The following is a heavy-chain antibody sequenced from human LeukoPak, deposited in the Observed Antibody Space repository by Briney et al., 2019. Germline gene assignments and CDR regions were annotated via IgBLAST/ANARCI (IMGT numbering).Heavy chain of an antibody. Sequence: GGSLRLSCAASEFTFSSYAMNWVRQAPGKGLEWVSSISSSGTYISYADSVRGRFTISRDNAKNSLYLQMNSLRAEDTAVYYCARYYYDSSDSRALGYWGQGTLVTVSS. D-gene: IGHD3-22*01. CDR2: ISSSGTYI. CDR1: EFTFSSYA. J-gene: IGHJ4*02. CDR3: ARYYYDSSDSRALGY. V-gene: IGHV3-21*01.